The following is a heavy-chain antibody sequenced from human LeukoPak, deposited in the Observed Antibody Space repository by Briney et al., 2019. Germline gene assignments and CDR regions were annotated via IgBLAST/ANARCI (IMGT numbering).Heavy chain of an antibody. J-gene: IGHJ5*02. Sequence: PSETLSLTRAVYGGALSGYYWGSIRQPPGKGLEWIGEINHSGSTNYNPSLKSRVTISLDTSKNQFSLKLSSVTAADTAVYYCARGWFGYYNWFDPWGQGTLVTVSS. V-gene: IGHV4-34*01. D-gene: IGHD3-10*01. CDR2: INHSGST. CDR1: GGALSGYY. CDR3: ARGWFGYYNWFDP.